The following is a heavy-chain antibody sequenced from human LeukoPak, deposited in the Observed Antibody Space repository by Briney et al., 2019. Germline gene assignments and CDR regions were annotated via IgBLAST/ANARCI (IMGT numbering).Heavy chain of an antibody. CDR3: ARVTGGTTLDY. CDR2: ISSSNNYI. Sequence: PGGSLRLSCAASGFTFSSYSMNWVRQAPGKGLEWVSSISSSNNYIYYADSVKGRFTISRDNAKNSLYLQMNSLRAEDTAVYYCARVTGGTTLDYWGQGTLVTVSS. J-gene: IGHJ4*02. CDR1: GFTFSSYS. V-gene: IGHV3-21*01. D-gene: IGHD2-8*02.